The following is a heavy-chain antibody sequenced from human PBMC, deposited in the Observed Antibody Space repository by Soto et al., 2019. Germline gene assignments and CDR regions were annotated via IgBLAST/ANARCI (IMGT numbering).Heavy chain of an antibody. CDR1: GYTFTNYD. CDR3: ARGTAYSSAWLPCDY. Sequence: QVQLVQSGAEVKKPGASVKVSCKASGYTFTNYDIHWVRQATGQGLEWIGWMNPSSGETGYAQKFRGRVAMTRDTSISTVYMELSSLGSEVTAVYYCARGTAYSSAWLPCDYWGPGPLVTASS. J-gene: IGHJ4*02. CDR2: MNPSSGET. D-gene: IGHD6-19*01. V-gene: IGHV1-8*01.